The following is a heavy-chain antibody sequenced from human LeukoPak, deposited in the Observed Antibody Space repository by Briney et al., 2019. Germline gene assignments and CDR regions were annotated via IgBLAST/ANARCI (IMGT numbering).Heavy chain of an antibody. V-gene: IGHV4-31*03. CDR2: IYYSGST. Sequence: SETLSLTCTVSGGSISSGGYYWSWIRQHPGKGLEWIGYIYYSGSTYYNPSLKSRVTISVDTSKSQFSLKLSSVTAADTAVYYCARDVSPDYCSSTSCYLDYYMDVWGKGTTVTVSS. J-gene: IGHJ6*03. D-gene: IGHD2-2*01. CDR1: GGSISSGGYY. CDR3: ARDVSPDYCSSTSCYLDYYMDV.